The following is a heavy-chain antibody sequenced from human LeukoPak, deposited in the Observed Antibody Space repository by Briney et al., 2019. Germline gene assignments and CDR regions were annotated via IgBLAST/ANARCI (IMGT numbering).Heavy chain of an antibody. Sequence: ASVKASCKVSEFTLSDSSMHWVRQTPAKGLEWMGSFDHEDGQTFYAQKFQGRVTMTEDTSTDTAYMELSNLRSDDTAVYYCATVKAAGQLDNWGQGTLVTVSS. CDR1: EFTLSDSS. CDR3: ATVKAAGQLDN. D-gene: IGHD6-13*01. J-gene: IGHJ4*02. CDR2: FDHEDGQT. V-gene: IGHV1-24*01.